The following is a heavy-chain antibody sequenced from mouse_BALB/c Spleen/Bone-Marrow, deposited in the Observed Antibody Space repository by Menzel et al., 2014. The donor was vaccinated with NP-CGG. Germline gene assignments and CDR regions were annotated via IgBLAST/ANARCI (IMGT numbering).Heavy chain of an antibody. D-gene: IGHD2-3*01. CDR1: GFNIKDTY. CDR2: IDPANGNT. CDR3: ARSGDGPFAY. Sequence: VQLKESGAELVKPGASVKLSCTASGFNIKDTYMHWVKQRPEQGLEWIGRIDPANGNTKYDPKFQGKATITTDTSSNTAYLQLSSLTSEDTAVYYCARSGDGPFAYWGQGTLVTVSA. J-gene: IGHJ3*01. V-gene: IGHV14-3*02.